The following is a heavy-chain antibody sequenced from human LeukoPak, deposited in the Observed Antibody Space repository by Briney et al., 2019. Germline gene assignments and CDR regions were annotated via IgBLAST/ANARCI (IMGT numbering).Heavy chain of an antibody. J-gene: IGHJ3*02. CDR1: GFTFDDYA. V-gene: IGHV3-9*01. CDR2: ISWNSGSI. Sequence: GGSLRLSCAASGFTFDDYAMHWVRQAPGKGLEWVSGISWNSGSIGYADSVKGRFTISRDNAKNSLYLQMNSLRAEDTALYYCAKGRIELAVGDAFDIWGQGTMVTVSS. D-gene: IGHD6-19*01. CDR3: AKGRIELAVGDAFDI.